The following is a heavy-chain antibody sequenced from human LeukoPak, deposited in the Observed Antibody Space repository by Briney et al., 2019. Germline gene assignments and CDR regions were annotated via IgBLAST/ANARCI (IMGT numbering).Heavy chain of an antibody. Sequence: ASVKVSCKASGYTFTSYGISWVRQAPGQGLEWMGWISAYNGNTNYAQKLQGRVTVTTDTSTSTAYMELRSLRSDDTAVYYCARDSGGSYPTLLFDYWGQGTLVTVSS. CDR3: ARDSGGSYPTLLFDY. D-gene: IGHD1-26*01. CDR2: ISAYNGNT. J-gene: IGHJ4*02. V-gene: IGHV1-18*01. CDR1: GYTFTSYG.